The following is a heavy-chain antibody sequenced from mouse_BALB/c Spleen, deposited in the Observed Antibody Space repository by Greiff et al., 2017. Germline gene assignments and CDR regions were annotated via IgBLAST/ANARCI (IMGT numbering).Heavy chain of an antibody. CDR3: ARGPIYYYGSRSMDY. J-gene: IGHJ4*01. CDR2: ISSGGST. D-gene: IGHD1-1*01. Sequence: DVKLQESGGGLVKPGGSLKLSCAASGFTFSSYAMSWVRQTPEKRLEWVASISSGGSTYYPDSVKGRFTISRDNARNILYLQMSSLRSEDTAMYYCARGPIYYYGSRSMDYWGQGTSVTVSS. CDR1: GFTFSSYA. V-gene: IGHV5-6-5*01.